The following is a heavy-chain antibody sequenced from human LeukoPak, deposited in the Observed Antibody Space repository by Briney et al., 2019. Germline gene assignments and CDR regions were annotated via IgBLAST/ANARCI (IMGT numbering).Heavy chain of an antibody. CDR2: ISGSGVAT. CDR1: GFTFSSYA. J-gene: IGHJ4*02. D-gene: IGHD3-3*01. CDR3: AKGNYDFWSGYPGLSYFDY. V-gene: IGHV3-23*01. Sequence: PPGGSLRLSCAASGFTFSSYAMSWVRQAPGKGLEWVSAISGSGVATYYADSVKGRFTISRDNSKNTLYLQMNSRRAGDTAVYYCAKGNYDFWSGYPGLSYFDYWGQGTLVTVSS.